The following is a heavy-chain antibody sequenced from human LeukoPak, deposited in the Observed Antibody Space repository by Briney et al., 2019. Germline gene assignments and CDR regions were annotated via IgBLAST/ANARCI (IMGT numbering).Heavy chain of an antibody. CDR3: ATSVTRRRLDWFIDL. CDR1: GFTFRDYY. CDR2: ISSSAGTI. J-gene: IGHJ2*01. Sequence: GGTLRLSCAASGFTFRDYYMSWIRQAPGKVLEWISHISSSAGTIPYVDSVKGRFTISRDNAKNSLYLQMDSLRVEDTAVYYCATSVTRRRLDWFIDLWGRGTLVSVSS. D-gene: IGHD4-17*01. V-gene: IGHV3-11*04.